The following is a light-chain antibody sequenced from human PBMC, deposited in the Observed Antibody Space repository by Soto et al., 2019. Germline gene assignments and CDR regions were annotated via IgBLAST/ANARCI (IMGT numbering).Light chain of an antibody. CDR3: QQANSFPTT. Sequence: DIQMTQSPSSVSASVGDRVTITCRASQRISGWLAWFQQKPGKAPKLLIYAASNLQSGVPSRFSGSGSGTDFTLTISSLPPEDFATYYCQQANSFPTTFGQRTKVEIK. CDR2: AAS. CDR1: QRISGW. J-gene: IGKJ1*01. V-gene: IGKV1-12*01.